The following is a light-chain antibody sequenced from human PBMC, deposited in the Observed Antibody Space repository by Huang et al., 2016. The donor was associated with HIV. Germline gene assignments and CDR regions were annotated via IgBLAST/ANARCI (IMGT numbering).Light chain of an antibody. V-gene: IGKV3-11*01. CDR2: DTA. Sequence: EVMLTQSPSILSRSQGGTGTISCKASQSVGSYVSWYHQKPGQNPRLRLNDTANRAAGIPTRFSGSGSVTDFTLTISGLESGDLGVFYCQQRSTWPLTFGGGTKVA. J-gene: IGKJ4*01. CDR3: QQRSTWPLT. CDR1: QSVGSY.